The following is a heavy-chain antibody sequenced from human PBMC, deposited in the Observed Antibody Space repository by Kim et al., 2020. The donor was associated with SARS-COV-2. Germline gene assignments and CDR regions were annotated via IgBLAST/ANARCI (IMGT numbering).Heavy chain of an antibody. CDR2: T. V-gene: IGHV4-30-2*01. D-gene: IGHD4-4*01. CDR3: TRGPYSDYFDY. Sequence: TYYTPPLKRRATISMDRSKNQFSLTLTSVTAPDTAVYYCTRGPYSDYFDYWGQGTLVTVSS. J-gene: IGHJ4*02.